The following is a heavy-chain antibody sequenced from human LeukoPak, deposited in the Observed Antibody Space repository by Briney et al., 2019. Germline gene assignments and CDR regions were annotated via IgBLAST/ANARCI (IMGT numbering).Heavy chain of an antibody. D-gene: IGHD2-2*01. CDR3: ARIRGHCSSTTCPNFDY. CDR2: IDGSSRYI. Sequence: GGSLRLSCEASGFSFSGYNMNWVRQAPGKGLEWVSFIDGSSRYIYYADSVKGRFTISRDNTRNSLYLQMNSLRAEDTAVYYCARIRGHCSSTTCPNFDYWGQGTLVTVSS. J-gene: IGHJ4*02. CDR1: GFSFSGYN. V-gene: IGHV3-21*01.